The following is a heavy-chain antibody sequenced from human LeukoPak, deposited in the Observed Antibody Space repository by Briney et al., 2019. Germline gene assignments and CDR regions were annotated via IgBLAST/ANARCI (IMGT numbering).Heavy chain of an antibody. CDR2: IKQDGSEK. V-gene: IGHV3-7*01. CDR1: GFAFSSSW. CDR3: ARISTSVAGADY. D-gene: IGHD6-19*01. J-gene: IGHJ4*02. Sequence: GGSLRLSCAASGFAFSSSWMSWVRQAPGKGLEWVANIKQDGSEKYYVDSVKGRFTISRDNTKNSLYLQMDSLRAEDRAVYYCARISTSVAGADYWGQGALVTVS.